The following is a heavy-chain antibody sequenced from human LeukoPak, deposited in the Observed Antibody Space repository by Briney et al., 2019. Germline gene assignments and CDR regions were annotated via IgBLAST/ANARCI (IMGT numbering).Heavy chain of an antibody. V-gene: IGHV1-46*01. CDR3: ASLELGYCSGGSCSTKGFDY. J-gene: IGHJ4*02. CDR1: GYTFTSYY. CDR2: INPSGGST. Sequence: ASVKVSCKTSGYTFTSYYIHWVRQAPGQGLEWMGIINPSGGSTSYAQKFQGRVTMTRDTSTSTVYMYLSSLRSEDMAVYYCASLELGYCSGGSCSTKGFDYWGQGTLVTVSS. D-gene: IGHD2-15*01.